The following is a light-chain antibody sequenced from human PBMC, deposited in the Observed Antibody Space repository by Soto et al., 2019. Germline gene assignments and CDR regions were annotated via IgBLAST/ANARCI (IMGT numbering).Light chain of an antibody. CDR2: DAS. V-gene: IGKV3D-20*02. Sequence: EIVLTQSPGTLSLSPGERATLSCRASQSVSSSYLAWFQQKPGQAPRLLIYDASNRATGIPARFSGSGSGTDFTLTISSLEPEDFAVYYCQQRYGWPPITFGQGSRLEIK. CDR3: QQRYGWPPIT. J-gene: IGKJ5*01. CDR1: QSVSSSY.